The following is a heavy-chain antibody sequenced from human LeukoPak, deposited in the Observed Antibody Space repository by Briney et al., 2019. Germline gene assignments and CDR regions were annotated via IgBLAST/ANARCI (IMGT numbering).Heavy chain of an antibody. J-gene: IGHJ6*03. CDR2: IIPIFGTA. Sequence: SVKVSCKASGGTFSSYAISWVRQAPGQGLEWMGGIIPIFGTANYAQKFQGRVTITADESTSTAYMELSSLRSEDTAVYYCARAPLPVSGYNHYYYYMDVWGKGTTVTVSS. CDR3: ARAPLPVSGYNHYYYYMDV. V-gene: IGHV1-69*01. CDR1: GGTFSSYA. D-gene: IGHD3-22*01.